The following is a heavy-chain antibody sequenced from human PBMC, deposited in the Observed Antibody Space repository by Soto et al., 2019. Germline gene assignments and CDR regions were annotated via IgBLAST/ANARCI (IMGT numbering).Heavy chain of an antibody. CDR2: VYSSGTT. J-gene: IGHJ4*02. Sequence: SETLSLTCSVSGGSINSYWWSWTRQPAGKGLEWIGRVYSSGTTDYNPSLNSRATMSVETSKNQFSLKLTSVTAADTAVYYCARDIGSYAYAEGYWGQGIQVSVSS. CDR3: ARDIGSYAYAEGY. CDR1: GGSINSYW. D-gene: IGHD2-2*01. V-gene: IGHV4-4*07.